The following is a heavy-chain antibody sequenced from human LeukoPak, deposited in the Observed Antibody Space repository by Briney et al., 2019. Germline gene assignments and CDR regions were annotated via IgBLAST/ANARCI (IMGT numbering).Heavy chain of an antibody. CDR1: GGSISSYY. V-gene: IGHV4-4*07. Sequence: SETLSLTCTVSGGSISSYYWSWIRQPAVKGLEWIGRIYTSGSTNYNPSLKSRVTMSVDTSKNQFSLKLSSVTAADTAVYYCARVRDSRFSPFQNWFDPWGQGTLVTVSS. D-gene: IGHD2-21*02. CDR2: IYTSGST. CDR3: ARVRDSRFSPFQNWFDP. J-gene: IGHJ5*02.